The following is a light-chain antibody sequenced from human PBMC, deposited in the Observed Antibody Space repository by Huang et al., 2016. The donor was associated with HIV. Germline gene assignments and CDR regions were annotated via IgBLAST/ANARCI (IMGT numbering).Light chain of an antibody. CDR3: QQYDNLPIT. CDR2: DAS. V-gene: IGKV1-33*01. J-gene: IGKJ5*01. CDR1: QDISNY. Sequence: DIQMTQSPSSLSASVGDRVTITFQARQDISNYLNWYQQKPGKAPKLLSYDASNLETGVPSRCSGIGSGTDFTFTISSLQPEDIATYYCQQYDNLPITFGQGTRLEIK.